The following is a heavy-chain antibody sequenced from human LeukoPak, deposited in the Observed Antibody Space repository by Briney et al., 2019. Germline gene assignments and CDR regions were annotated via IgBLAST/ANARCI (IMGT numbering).Heavy chain of an antibody. CDR3: ARWAPYGSGRPLDY. CDR1: GGSISSGGYY. D-gene: IGHD3-10*01. J-gene: IGHJ4*02. CDR2: TYYSGTT. Sequence: SETLSLTCTVSGGSISSGGYYWSWIRQHPGKGLEWIGYTYYSGTTTYNPSLKSRVTISIDTSKNQFFLKLSFVTAADTAVYYCARWAPYGSGRPLDYWGQGTLVTVSS. V-gene: IGHV4-31*03.